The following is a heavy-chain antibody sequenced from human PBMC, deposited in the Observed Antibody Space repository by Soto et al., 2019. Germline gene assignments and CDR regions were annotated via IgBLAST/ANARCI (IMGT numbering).Heavy chain of an antibody. J-gene: IGHJ3*02. D-gene: IGHD3-22*01. Sequence: SDTLSLTCTVSGGSIANHFYCWIRQPPGKGLEWIGYIFHTGTTSYNPSLKSRVTLSVDTSQSQFSLKLNSVTAADTAVYYCTTEAYDNSGSLAFDIWGPGTLVT. CDR1: GGSIANHF. CDR2: IFHTGTT. CDR3: TTEAYDNSGSLAFDI. V-gene: IGHV4-59*08.